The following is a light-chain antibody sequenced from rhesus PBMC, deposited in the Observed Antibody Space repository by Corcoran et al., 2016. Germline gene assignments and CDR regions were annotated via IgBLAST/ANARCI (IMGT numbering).Light chain of an antibody. CDR3: QQHDNSPFT. CDR2: GAS. J-gene: IGKJ3*01. Sequence: DIQMTQSPSSLSASVGDRVTITCRASQGISNWLAWYQQKPGKAPKLLIYGASNLETGVPSRFSGSGSGTDFTLTISRLEPEDIATYYCQQHDNSPFTFGPGTKLDIK. V-gene: IGKV1-69*01. CDR1: QGISNW.